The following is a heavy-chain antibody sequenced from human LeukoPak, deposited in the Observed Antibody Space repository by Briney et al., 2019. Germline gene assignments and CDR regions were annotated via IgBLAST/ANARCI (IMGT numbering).Heavy chain of an antibody. CDR3: ARHNYYNFWNVLNWFDP. CDR2: IYYSGST. J-gene: IGHJ5*02. CDR1: GGSISSNSYY. Sequence: SETLSLTCSVSGGSISSNSYYWGWIRQSPGKGLEWIGSIYYSGSTYYNPSLKSRVIMSVDTSKNQFSLRLSSVTAADTAVYYCARHNYYNFWNVLNWFDPWGQGTPVTVSS. D-gene: IGHD3-3*01. V-gene: IGHV4-39*01.